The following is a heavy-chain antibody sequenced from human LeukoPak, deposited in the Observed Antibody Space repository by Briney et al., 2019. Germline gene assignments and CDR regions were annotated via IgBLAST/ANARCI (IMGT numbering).Heavy chain of an antibody. CDR3: AKPMTPYYYYYGMDV. D-gene: IGHD2-15*01. J-gene: IGHJ6*04. CDR2: ISGSGGAP. CDR1: GFTFSSYA. Sequence: GGSLRLSCAASGFTFSSYAMSWVRQAPGKGLKWVSGISGSGGAPYYADSVKGRFTISRDNSKNTLYLQMNSLRAEDTAVYYCAKPMTPYYYYYGMDVWGEGTTVTVSS. V-gene: IGHV3-23*01.